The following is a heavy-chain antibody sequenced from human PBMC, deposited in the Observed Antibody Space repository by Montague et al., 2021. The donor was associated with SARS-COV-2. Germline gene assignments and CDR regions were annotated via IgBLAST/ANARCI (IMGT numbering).Heavy chain of an antibody. CDR1: GFTFSNYA. V-gene: IGHV3-23*01. CDR2: LSGSGGSP. D-gene: IGHD3-3*01. J-gene: IGHJ4*01. CDR3: AKNRYYDFWSGYYFDY. Sequence: SLRLSCAASGFTFSNYAMNSVRQAPGKGLEWVSALSGSGGSPYYADSAXARVTISRYNSKNTLYLQMNSLRAEDTAVYYCAKNRYYDFWSGYYFDYWGQGTLVTVSS.